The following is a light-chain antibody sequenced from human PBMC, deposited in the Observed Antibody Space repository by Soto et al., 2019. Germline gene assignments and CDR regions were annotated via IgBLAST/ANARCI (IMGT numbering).Light chain of an antibody. J-gene: IGLJ1*01. CDR2: KVS. Sequence: QSVLTQPASVSGSPGQSITISCTGTSSDVGGYDYVSWYQHHPGKAPKLMIYKVSNRPSGVSNRFSGSKSGNTASLTISGVQAEDEADYYCSSYTSSTARVFGTGTKAPS. CDR3: SSYTSSTARV. CDR1: SSDVGGYDY. V-gene: IGLV2-14*01.